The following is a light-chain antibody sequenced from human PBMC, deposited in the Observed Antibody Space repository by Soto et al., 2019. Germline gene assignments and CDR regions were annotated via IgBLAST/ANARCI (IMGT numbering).Light chain of an antibody. Sequence: EIVMTQSPATLSVSPGERATLSCRASQSVSSNLAWYQQKPGQAPRLLIYGASTRATGIPARFSGSGSGTDSTLTISSLQSEDFAVYYCQQYNNWLITFGQGTRLEIK. V-gene: IGKV3-15*01. CDR1: QSVSSN. CDR3: QQYNNWLIT. CDR2: GAS. J-gene: IGKJ5*01.